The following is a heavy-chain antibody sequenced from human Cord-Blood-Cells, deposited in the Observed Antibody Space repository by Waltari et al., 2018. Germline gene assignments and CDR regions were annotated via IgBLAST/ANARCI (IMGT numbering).Heavy chain of an antibody. Sequence: QVQLQESGPGLVKPSETLSLTCTVSGGSISSYYWSWIRQPPGKGLEWIGYIYYSGITNYNPSLKSRVTISVDTSKNQFSLKLSSVTAADTAVYYCASPSGSGSYYNAFDIWGQGTMVTVSS. CDR1: GGSISSYY. D-gene: IGHD3-10*01. CDR3: ASPSGSGSYYNAFDI. CDR2: IYYSGIT. J-gene: IGHJ3*02. V-gene: IGHV4-59*01.